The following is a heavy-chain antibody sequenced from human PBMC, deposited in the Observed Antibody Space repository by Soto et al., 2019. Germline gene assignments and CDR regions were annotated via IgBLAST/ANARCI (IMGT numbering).Heavy chain of an antibody. Sequence: SVKVSCKASGGTFSSYAISWVRQAPGQGLEWMGGIIPIFGTANYAQKFQGRVTITADKSTSTAYMELSSLRSEDTAVYYCARAGIVVVPAASRSPTQALGVWGQGTTVT. CDR3: ARAGIVVVPAASRSPTQALGV. CDR1: GGTFSSYA. J-gene: IGHJ6*02. D-gene: IGHD2-2*01. V-gene: IGHV1-69*06. CDR2: IIPIFGTA.